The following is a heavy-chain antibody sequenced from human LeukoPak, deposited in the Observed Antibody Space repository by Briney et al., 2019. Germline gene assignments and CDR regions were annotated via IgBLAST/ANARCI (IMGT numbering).Heavy chain of an antibody. CDR3: ARAWTSHYYDSSGYSWFDP. V-gene: IGHV4-59*01. CDR2: IYYSGST. D-gene: IGHD3-22*01. CDR1: GGSISSYY. J-gene: IGHJ5*02. Sequence: SETLSLTCTVSGGSISSYYWSWIRQPAGKGLEWIGYIYYSGSTNYNPSLKSRVTISVDTSKNRFSLKLSSVTAADTAVYYCARAWTSHYYDSSGYSWFDPWGQGTLVTVSS.